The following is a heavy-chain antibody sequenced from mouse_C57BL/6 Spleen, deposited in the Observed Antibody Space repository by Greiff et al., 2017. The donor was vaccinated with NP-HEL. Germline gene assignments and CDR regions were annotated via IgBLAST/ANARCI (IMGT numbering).Heavy chain of an antibody. V-gene: IGHV1-85*01. CDR2: IYPRDGST. CDR3: AVHYGSSYEGFAY. CDR1: GYTFTSYD. J-gene: IGHJ3*01. Sequence: QVQLQQSGAELVKPGASVKLSCKASGYTFTSYDINWVKQRPGQGLEWIGWIYPRDGSTKYNEKFKGKATLTVDTSSSTAYMELHSLTSEDSAVYFCAVHYGSSYEGFAYWGQGTLVTVSA. D-gene: IGHD1-1*01.